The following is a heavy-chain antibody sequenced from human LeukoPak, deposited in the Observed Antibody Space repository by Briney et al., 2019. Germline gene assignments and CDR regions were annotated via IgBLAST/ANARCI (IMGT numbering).Heavy chain of an antibody. V-gene: IGHV3-48*03. CDR1: GFTLSSYE. D-gene: IGHD6-13*01. CDR2: ISRTGNSI. J-gene: IGHJ4*02. Sequence: PGGSLRLSCAASGFTLSSYEMNWVRLAPGKGLEWISYISRTGNSIYYADSVKGRFTISRDSAKNSLYLQMNSLRAEDTAVYYCARGPYSSNWYVDYWGQGTLVTDAS. CDR3: ARGPYSSNWYVDY.